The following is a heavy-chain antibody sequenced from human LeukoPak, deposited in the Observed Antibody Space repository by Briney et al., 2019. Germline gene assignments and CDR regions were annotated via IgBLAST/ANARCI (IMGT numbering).Heavy chain of an antibody. CDR3: ARLVAGIDSPDY. CDR1: GGSFSTYY. CDR2: INHSGTT. D-gene: IGHD6-19*01. V-gene: IGHV4-34*01. J-gene: IGHJ4*02. Sequence: SPETLSLTCAVYGGSFSTYYWSWIRQPPGKGLEWIGEINHSGTTNYNPSLKSRVTISVDTSNNQFSLKLSSVTAADTAVYYCARLVAGIDSPDYWGQGTLVTVSS.